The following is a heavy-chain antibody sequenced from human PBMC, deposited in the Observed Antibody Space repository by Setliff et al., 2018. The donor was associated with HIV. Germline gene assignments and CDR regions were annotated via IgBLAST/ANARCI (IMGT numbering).Heavy chain of an antibody. Sequence: ASVKVSCKASGYTFTSYGISWVRQAPGQGLEWMGWISAYNGNTNYAQKLQGRVTMTTDTSTSTAYMELRSLRSDGTAVYYCARDQGSGWYYYYYGMDVWGQGTTVTVSS. V-gene: IGHV1-18*01. CDR2: ISAYNGNT. D-gene: IGHD6-19*01. CDR1: GYTFTSYG. CDR3: ARDQGSGWYYYYYGMDV. J-gene: IGHJ6*02.